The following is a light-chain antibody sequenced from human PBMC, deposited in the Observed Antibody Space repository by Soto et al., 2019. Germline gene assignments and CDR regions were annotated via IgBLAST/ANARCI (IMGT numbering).Light chain of an antibody. CDR3: QQSYSTLT. Sequence: IQMTQSPSSLSASVGDRVTITCRASQSISSYLNWYQQKPGKAPKLLIYAASSLQSGVPSRFSGSGSGTDFTLPISSLQPEDFATYYCQQSYSTLTFGPGTKVDIK. V-gene: IGKV1-39*01. CDR1: QSISSY. CDR2: AAS. J-gene: IGKJ3*01.